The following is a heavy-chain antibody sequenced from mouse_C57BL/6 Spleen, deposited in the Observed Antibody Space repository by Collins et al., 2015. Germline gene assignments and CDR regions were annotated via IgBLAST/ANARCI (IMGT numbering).Heavy chain of an antibody. CDR2: INPNNGGT. CDR1: GYTFTDYY. CDR3: ARLAFDY. J-gene: IGHJ2*01. Sequence: EVQLQQSGPELVKPGASVKISCKASGYTFTDYYMNWVKQSHGKSLEWIGDINPNNGGTSYNQKFKGKATLTVDKSSSTAYMELRSLTSEDPAVYYCARLAFDYWGQGTTLTVSS. V-gene: IGHV1-26*01.